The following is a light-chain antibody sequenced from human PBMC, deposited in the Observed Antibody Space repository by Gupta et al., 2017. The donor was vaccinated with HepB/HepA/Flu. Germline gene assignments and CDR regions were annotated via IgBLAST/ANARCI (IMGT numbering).Light chain of an antibody. CDR2: KVS. V-gene: IGKV2-30*01. CDR1: QSLADIDGNTY. CDR3: RQSKHCPPSP. J-gene: IGKJ2*01. Sequence: DVVMTQSPFCLLVTLGQPASISCRSSQSLADIDGNTYLSWFLQRQRQSPRRLIYKVSERESGVVDRFGGRGGGRNVEIQNIRGDDEDVGFYYCRQSKHCPPSPFGQGTKMDIK.